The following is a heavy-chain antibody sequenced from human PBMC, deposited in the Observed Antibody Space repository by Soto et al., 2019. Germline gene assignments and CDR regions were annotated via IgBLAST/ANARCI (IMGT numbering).Heavy chain of an antibody. V-gene: IGHV3-7*01. CDR2: IKQDGSER. J-gene: IGHJ4*02. CDR3: AKGYSGYDQSLDY. CDR1: GFTFNNYW. Sequence: GGSLRLSCAASGFTFNNYWMSWVRQAPGKGLEWVANIKQDGSERYSVDSVKGRFTISRDNSKNTLYLQMNSLRPEDTAVYYCAKGYSGYDQSLDYWGQGTLVTVSS. D-gene: IGHD5-12*01.